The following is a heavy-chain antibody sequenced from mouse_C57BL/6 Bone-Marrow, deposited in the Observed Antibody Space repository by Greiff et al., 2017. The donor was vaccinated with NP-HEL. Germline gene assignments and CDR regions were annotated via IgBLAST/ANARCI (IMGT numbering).Heavy chain of an antibody. D-gene: IGHD3-3*01. CDR1: VYTFTSSW. J-gene: IGHJ2*01. CDR2: IDPSDSYT. CDR3: AREGPFLYYFDY. Sequence: QFPLPPPVSLLVLPVASVHLSFTSSVYTFTSSWMHLVQPRPCHVLAWIGEIDPSDSYTTYNQKFKGKSTLTVDKSSSTAYMQLSSLTSEDSAVYYCAREGPFLYYFDYWGQGTTLTVSS. V-gene: IGHV1-69*01.